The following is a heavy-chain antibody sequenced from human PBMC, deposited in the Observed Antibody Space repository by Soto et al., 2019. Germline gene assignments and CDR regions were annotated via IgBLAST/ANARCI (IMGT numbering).Heavy chain of an antibody. CDR2: INPGDSEI. V-gene: IGHV5-51*01. CDR3: ERHEQLYYAYYGMDV. J-gene: IGHJ6*02. Sequence: GESLKISCRASGFSFTTYWIGWVRQRPGKGLEWMGIINPGDSEIRYSPSFQGQVTISADRSISTAYLQLSTLKASDTPMYYCERHEQLYYAYYGMDVRGLATTVTVSS. CDR1: GFSFTTYW. D-gene: IGHD1-1*01.